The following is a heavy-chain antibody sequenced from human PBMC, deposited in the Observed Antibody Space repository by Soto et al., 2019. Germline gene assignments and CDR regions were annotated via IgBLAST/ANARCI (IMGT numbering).Heavy chain of an antibody. CDR2: IKHSGSS. Sequence: SETLSLTCAVYAGSFSHYYWNWIRQSPGKGLEWIGKIKHSGSSNYNPSLRSRVSISVDMSKNQFSLRLTSVPAADTAVYYCARGGSSDWKVALDICGHGTIVTVS. CDR1: AGSFSHYY. D-gene: IGHD6-19*01. V-gene: IGHV4-34*01. CDR3: ARGGSSDWKVALDI. J-gene: IGHJ3*02.